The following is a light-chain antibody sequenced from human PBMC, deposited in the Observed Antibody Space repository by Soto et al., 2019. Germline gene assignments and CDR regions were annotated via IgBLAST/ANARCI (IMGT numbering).Light chain of an antibody. J-gene: IGKJ2*01. CDR3: QQYFGTPYT. V-gene: IGKV4-1*01. Sequence: DIVMTQTPGSLAVSLGERATIRCKSSQSVFFSSNTKNFLAWYQHKPGQPPKLLIYWASTRLSGVPDRFSGSGSGTDFTLTIDSLQPADVAVYYCQQYFGTPYTFGQGTKLEIK. CDR1: QSVFFSSNTKNF. CDR2: WAS.